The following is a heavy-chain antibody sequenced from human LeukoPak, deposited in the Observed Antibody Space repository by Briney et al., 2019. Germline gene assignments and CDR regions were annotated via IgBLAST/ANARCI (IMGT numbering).Heavy chain of an antibody. Sequence: GASVKVSCKASGGTFSSYAISWVRQAPGQGLEWMGGIVPIFGSANYAPKFQGRVTITADESTTTAYMELTGLRSEDTAVYYCAKDEGVANRWFDPWGQGTLVTVSS. V-gene: IGHV1-69*13. J-gene: IGHJ5*02. CDR2: IVPIFGSA. CDR3: AKDEGVANRWFDP. CDR1: GGTFSSYA. D-gene: IGHD5-12*01.